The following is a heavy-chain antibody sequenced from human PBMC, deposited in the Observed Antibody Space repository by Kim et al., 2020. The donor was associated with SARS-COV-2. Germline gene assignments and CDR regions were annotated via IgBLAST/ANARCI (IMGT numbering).Heavy chain of an antibody. CDR1: GGTFSSYA. J-gene: IGHJ6*03. V-gene: IGHV1-69*04. Sequence: SVKVSCKASGGTFSSYAISWVRQAPGQGLEWMGRIIPILGIANYAQKFQGRVTITADKSTSTAYMELSSLRSEDTAVYYCARDLRITGTERATVGDYYYYYMDVWGKGTTVTVSS. CDR3: ARDLRITGTERATVGDYYYYYMDV. CDR2: IIPILGIA. D-gene: IGHD1-7*01.